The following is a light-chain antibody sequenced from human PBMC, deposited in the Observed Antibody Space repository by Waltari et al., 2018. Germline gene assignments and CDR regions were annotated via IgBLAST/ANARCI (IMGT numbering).Light chain of an antibody. J-gene: IGKJ1*01. CDR3: QQSYSTPRT. CDR2: AAS. Sequence: DIQMTQSPSSLSASVGDSVTITCRASQSISSYLNWYQQKPGKAPKYLIYAASSLQSGVPSRFSGSGSGTDFTLTISSLQPEDFATYYCQQSYSTPRTFGQGTKVEIK. CDR1: QSISSY. V-gene: IGKV1-39*01.